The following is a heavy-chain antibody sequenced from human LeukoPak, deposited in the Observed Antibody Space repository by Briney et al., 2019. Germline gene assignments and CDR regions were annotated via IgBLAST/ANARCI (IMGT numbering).Heavy chain of an antibody. CDR1: GGTISSSSYY. CDR2: IYYSGST. V-gene: IGHV4-61*01. CDR3: ARDLWGYKGPLGY. Sequence: SETLSLTCTVSGGTISSSSYYWGWIRQPPGKGLEWIGYIYYSGSTNYNPSLKSRVTISVDTSKNQFSLKLSSVTAADTAVYYCARDLWGYKGPLGYWGQGTLVTVSS. J-gene: IGHJ4*02. D-gene: IGHD5-18*01.